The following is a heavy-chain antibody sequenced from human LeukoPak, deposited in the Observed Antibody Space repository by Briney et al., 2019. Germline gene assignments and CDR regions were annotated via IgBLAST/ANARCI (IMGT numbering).Heavy chain of an antibody. CDR3: ARQPLIVLMVYAPFDY. V-gene: IGHV3-30-3*01. Sequence: GGSLRLSCAASGFTFSSYAMHWVRLAPGKGLEWVAVISYDGSNKYYADSVKGRFTISRDNSKNTLYLQMNGLRAEDTAVYYCARQPLIVLMVYAPFDYWGQGTLVTVSS. CDR2: ISYDGSNK. D-gene: IGHD2-8*01. CDR1: GFTFSSYA. J-gene: IGHJ4*02.